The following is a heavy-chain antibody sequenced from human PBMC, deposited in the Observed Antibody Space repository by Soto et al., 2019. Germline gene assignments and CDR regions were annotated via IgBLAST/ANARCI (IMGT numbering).Heavy chain of an antibody. J-gene: IGHJ4*02. Sequence: VGSLRLSCAASGFTFSSYAMHWVRQAPGKGLEWVAVISYDGSNKYYADSVKGRFTISRDNSKNTLYLQMNSLRAEDTAVYYCARDPSGKVPAIYYFDYWGQGTLVTVSS. CDR3: ARDPSGKVPAIYYFDY. V-gene: IGHV3-30-3*01. CDR1: GFTFSSYA. CDR2: ISYDGSNK. D-gene: IGHD2-2*01.